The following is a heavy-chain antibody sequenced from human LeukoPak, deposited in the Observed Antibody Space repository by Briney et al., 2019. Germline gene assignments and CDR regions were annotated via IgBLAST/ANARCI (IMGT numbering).Heavy chain of an antibody. V-gene: IGHV3-30*18. J-gene: IGHJ6*02. Sequence: GRSLRLSCAASGFTFSSYGMHWVRQAPGKGLEWVAVISYDGSNKYYADSVKGRFTISRDNSKNTLYLQMSSLRAEDTAVYYCAKPSLREQQLIYGMDVWGQGTTVTVSS. CDR3: AKPSLREQQLIYGMDV. CDR2: ISYDGSNK. D-gene: IGHD6-13*01. CDR1: GFTFSSYG.